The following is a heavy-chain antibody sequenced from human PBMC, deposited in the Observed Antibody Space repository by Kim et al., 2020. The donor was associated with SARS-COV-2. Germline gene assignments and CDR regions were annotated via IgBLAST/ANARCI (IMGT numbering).Heavy chain of an antibody. CDR2: ISSSSSYT. J-gene: IGHJ6*02. CDR3: ARDHSTYYYDSSGYYRALTPDTYYYGMDV. Sequence: GGSLRLSCAASGFTFSDYYMSWIRQAPGKGLEWVSYISSSSSYTNYADSVKGRFTISRDNAKNSLYLQMNSLRAEDTAVYYCARDHSTYYYDSSGYYRALTPDTYYYGMDVWGQGTTVTVSS. V-gene: IGHV3-11*05. CDR1: GFTFSDYY. D-gene: IGHD3-22*01.